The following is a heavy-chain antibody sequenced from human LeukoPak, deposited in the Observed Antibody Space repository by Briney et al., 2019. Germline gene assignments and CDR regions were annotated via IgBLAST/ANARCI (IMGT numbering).Heavy chain of an antibody. J-gene: IGHJ6*03. V-gene: IGHV4-39*01. D-gene: IGHD2-2*01. Sequence: PSETLSLTCTVSGGSISSSSYYWGWIRQPPGKGLEWIGIIYYSGSTYYNPSLKSRLTISVDMSKNQFSLRLSSVTAADTAVYYXXXXXGGSTNYMDVWGKGTTVTISS. CDR3: XXXXGGSTNYMDV. CDR2: IYYSGST. CDR1: GGSISSSSYY.